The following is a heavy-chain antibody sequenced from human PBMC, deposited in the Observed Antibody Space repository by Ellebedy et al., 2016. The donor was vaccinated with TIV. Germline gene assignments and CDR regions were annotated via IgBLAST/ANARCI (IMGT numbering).Heavy chain of an antibody. Sequence: SVKVSXKASGCTFSSYSISWVRQAPGQGLEWMGGVIPIFETSKYSQKFQGRVTITADDSTSTAYMQLNALRSTDTAIYYCARVGYSSSSYHFDFWGQGTPVTVSS. J-gene: IGHJ4*02. CDR3: ARVGYSSSSYHFDF. V-gene: IGHV1-69*13. CDR2: VIPIFETS. D-gene: IGHD6-6*01. CDR1: GCTFSSYS.